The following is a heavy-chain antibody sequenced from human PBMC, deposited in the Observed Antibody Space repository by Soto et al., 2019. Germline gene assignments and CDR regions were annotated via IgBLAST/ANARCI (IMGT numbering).Heavy chain of an antibody. CDR3: ARGGGDSSDPRGFDP. V-gene: IGHV3-33*01. CDR2: IWYDGSNK. J-gene: IGHJ5*02. D-gene: IGHD3-16*01. Sequence: QVQLVESGGGVVQPGRSLRLSCAASGFTFSSYGMHWVRQAPGKGLEWVAVIWYDGSNKYYADSVKGRFTISRDNSKNTLYLQMNSLRAEDTAVYYCARGGGDSSDPRGFDPWGYGTLVTVSS. CDR1: GFTFSSYG.